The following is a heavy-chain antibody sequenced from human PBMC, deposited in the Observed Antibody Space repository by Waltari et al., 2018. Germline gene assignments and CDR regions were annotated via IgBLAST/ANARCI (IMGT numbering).Heavy chain of an antibody. CDR2: ISDAGGRI. CDR3: GRAAGIDF. V-gene: IGHV3-23*01. Sequence: EVHLLESGAGLVQPGGSLRLSCAASGFTFSSYVIHWVRQAPGKGLEWVSSISDAGGRIYYADSVKGRFTISRDNSKNTLFLQMNSLRADDTAVYYCGRAAGIDFWGQGTLVTVSS. CDR1: GFTFSSYV. J-gene: IGHJ4*02.